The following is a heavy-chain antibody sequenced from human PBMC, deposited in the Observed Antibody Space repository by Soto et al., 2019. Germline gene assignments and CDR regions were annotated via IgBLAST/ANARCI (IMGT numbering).Heavy chain of an antibody. V-gene: IGHV4-30-2*01. Sequence: QLQLLESGSGLVKPSQTLSLTCAVSGGSISSGGYSWSWIRQPPGKGLEYIGYIYHSVSTYYNPSLKSRVTISVDRSKNQFSLMLSSVTAADTAVDYCARVPDYWGQGTLVTVSS. CDR1: GGSISSGGYS. CDR3: ARVPDY. CDR2: IYHSVST. J-gene: IGHJ4*02.